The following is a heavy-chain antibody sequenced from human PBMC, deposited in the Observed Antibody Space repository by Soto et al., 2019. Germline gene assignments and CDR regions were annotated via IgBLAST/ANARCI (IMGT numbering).Heavy chain of an antibody. CDR1: GGSISSGGYY. Sequence: SVTCTVSGGSISSGGYYWSWIRQHPGKGLEWIGYIYYSGSTYYNPSLKSRVTISVDTSKNQFSLKLSSVTAADTAVYYCARQLLVDGMDAWGQGXTVTVSS. V-gene: IGHV4-31*03. D-gene: IGHD3-10*01. CDR3: ARQLLVDGMDA. CDR2: IYYSGST. J-gene: IGHJ6*02.